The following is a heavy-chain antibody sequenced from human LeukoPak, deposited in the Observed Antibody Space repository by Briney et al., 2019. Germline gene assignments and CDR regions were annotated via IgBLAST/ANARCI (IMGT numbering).Heavy chain of an antibody. CDR3: ARDPRGGVARYDY. V-gene: IGHV3-7*01. CDR2: IKQDGSEK. J-gene: IGHJ4*02. CDR1: GFTFSSYW. Sequence: LPGRSLRLSCAASGFTFSSYWMSWVRQAPGKGLEWVANIKQDGSEKYYVDSVKGRFTISRDNAKNSLYLQMNSLRAEDTAVYYCARDPRGGVARYDYWGQGTLVTVSS. D-gene: IGHD3-16*01.